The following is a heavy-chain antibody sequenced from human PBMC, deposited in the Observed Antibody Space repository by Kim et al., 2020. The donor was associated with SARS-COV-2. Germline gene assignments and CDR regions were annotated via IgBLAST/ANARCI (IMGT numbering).Heavy chain of an antibody. V-gene: IGHV4-59*01. CDR1: GGSISSYY. CDR2: IYYSGST. D-gene: IGHD6-19*01. CDR3: AGKGAGYSSGWYYFDY. J-gene: IGHJ4*02. Sequence: SETLSLTCTVSGGSISSYYWSWIRQPPGKGLEWIGYIYYSGSTNYNPSLKSRVTISVDTSKNQFSLKLSSVTAADTAVYYCAGKGAGYSSGWYYFDYWGQGTLVTVSS.